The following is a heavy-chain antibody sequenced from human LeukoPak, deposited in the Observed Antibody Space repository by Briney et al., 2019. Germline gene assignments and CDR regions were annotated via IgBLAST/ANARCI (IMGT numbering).Heavy chain of an antibody. CDR3: ARQGESSSSWYVDWFDP. CDR2: IYPGDSDT. Sequence: GESLKISCKGSGYSFSSYWIGWARQMPGKGLEWMGIIYPGDSDTRYSPSFQGQVTVSADKSISTAYLQWGSLKASDTAMYYCARQGESSSSWYVDWFDPWGQGTLVTVSS. D-gene: IGHD6-13*01. CDR1: GYSFSSYW. J-gene: IGHJ5*02. V-gene: IGHV5-51*01.